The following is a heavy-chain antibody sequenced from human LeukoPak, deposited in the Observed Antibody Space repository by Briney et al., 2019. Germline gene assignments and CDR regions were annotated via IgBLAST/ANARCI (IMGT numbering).Heavy chain of an antibody. Sequence: SVKVSCKASGGTFSSYAISWVRQAPGQGLEWMGGIIPIFGTANYAQKFQGRVTITADKSTSTAYMELSSLRSEDTAVYYCAREGDWWKPFDFWGQGTLVTVSS. V-gene: IGHV1-69*06. CDR1: GGTFSSYA. J-gene: IGHJ4*02. CDR2: IIPIFGTA. D-gene: IGHD2-8*02. CDR3: AREGDWWKPFDF.